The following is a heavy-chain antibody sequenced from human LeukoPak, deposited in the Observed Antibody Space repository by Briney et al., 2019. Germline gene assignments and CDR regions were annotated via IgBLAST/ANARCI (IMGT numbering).Heavy chain of an antibody. CDR3: ARVHYDSSGNDPNYFDY. CDR1: GFTFSSYA. D-gene: IGHD3-22*01. CDR2: ISSNGGST. V-gene: IGHV3-64*05. J-gene: IGHJ4*02. Sequence: PGGSLRLSCSASGFTFSSYAMHWVRQAPGKGLEYVSVISSNGGSTYYADSVKGRFTISRDNSKNTLYIQMSSLRAEDTAVYYCARVHYDSSGNDPNYFDYWGQGTLVTVSS.